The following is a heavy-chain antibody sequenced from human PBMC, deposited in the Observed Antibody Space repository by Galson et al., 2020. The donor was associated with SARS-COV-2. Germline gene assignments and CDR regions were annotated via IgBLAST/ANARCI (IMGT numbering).Heavy chain of an antibody. Sequence: SETLSLTCTVSGASISSGSYYWSWIRQPAGKGLEWIGRIYKSGNTNYNPSLWSQVTISVDTSKNQFSLKLTSVTAADTAVYYCARGNSPCVTIFGVLTGTCGMDVWGHGTTVTVSS. J-gene: IGHJ6*02. CDR2: IYKSGNT. D-gene: IGHD3-3*01. CDR3: ARGNSPCVTIFGVLTGTCGMDV. CDR1: GASISSGSYY. V-gene: IGHV4-61*02.